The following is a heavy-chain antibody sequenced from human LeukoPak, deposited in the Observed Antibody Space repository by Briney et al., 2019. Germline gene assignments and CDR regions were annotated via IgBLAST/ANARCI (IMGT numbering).Heavy chain of an antibody. CDR3: ARDLIGGNSGFGWFDP. D-gene: IGHD4-23*01. V-gene: IGHV3-30*02. Sequence: HPGGSLRLSCAVSGFTFSGYGMHWVRQAPGKGLEWVAYIRYDGSNKNYADSVKGRFTISRDNSRNTLYLQLNSLRSEDTAVYYCARDLIGGNSGFGWFDPWGQGTLVTVSS. J-gene: IGHJ5*02. CDR2: IRYDGSNK. CDR1: GFTFSGYG.